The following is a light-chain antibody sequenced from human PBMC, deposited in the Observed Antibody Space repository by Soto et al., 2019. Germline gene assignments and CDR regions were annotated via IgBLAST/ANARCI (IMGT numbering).Light chain of an antibody. Sequence: EIVMTQSPAALSVSPGERATLSCRASQSVSSYLAWYQDKPGQAHRLLIYGASTRATGIPARFSGSGSGTEFTLTISSLQSEDFPVYYCRQFHNWPPFGGRTK. J-gene: IGKJ4*02. V-gene: IGKV3-15*01. CDR1: QSVSSY. CDR3: RQFHNWPP. CDR2: GAS.